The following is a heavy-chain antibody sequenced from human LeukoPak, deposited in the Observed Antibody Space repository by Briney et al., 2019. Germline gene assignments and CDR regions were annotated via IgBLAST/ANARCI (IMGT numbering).Heavy chain of an antibody. Sequence: GGSLRLSCAASGFTFSSYNMNWVRQAPGKGLEWVSSITSSSDYMYYADSVKGRFTISRDNAKNSLYLQMNSLRAEDTAVYYCARIPGTGTYWYFDLWGRGTLVTVSS. CDR3: ARIPGTGTYWYFDL. V-gene: IGHV3-21*01. CDR2: ITSSSDYM. D-gene: IGHD2-8*02. J-gene: IGHJ2*01. CDR1: GFTFSSYN.